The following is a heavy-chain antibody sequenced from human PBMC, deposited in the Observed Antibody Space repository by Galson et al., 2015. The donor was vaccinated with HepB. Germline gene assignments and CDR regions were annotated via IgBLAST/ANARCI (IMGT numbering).Heavy chain of an antibody. J-gene: IGHJ4*02. V-gene: IGHV3-15*01. CDR3: ATLTMIIVHNDY. Sequence: SLRLSCAASEFTLSDAWMSWVRQVPGKGLEWVGRIKSRADGGATEYAAPVKGRFTISRDDSKNILYLQMNSLKTEDTAVYYCATLTMIIVHNDYWGQGTLVTVSS. CDR1: EFTLSDAW. CDR2: IKSRADGGAT. D-gene: IGHD3-22*01.